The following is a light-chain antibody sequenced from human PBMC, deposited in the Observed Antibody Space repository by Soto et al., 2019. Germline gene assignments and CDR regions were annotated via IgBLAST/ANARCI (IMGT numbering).Light chain of an antibody. CDR2: DVS. CDR3: QQYNNWPPT. J-gene: IGKJ5*01. V-gene: IGKV3-15*01. Sequence: ETVMTQSPATLSVSPGARAPLSCRASQSARISLGWYQQKPGQAPRLLIYDVSTRATGVPARFSGSGSGTEFTLTISSPQSEDFAVYYCQQYNNWPPTFGQGTRLEIK. CDR1: QSARIS.